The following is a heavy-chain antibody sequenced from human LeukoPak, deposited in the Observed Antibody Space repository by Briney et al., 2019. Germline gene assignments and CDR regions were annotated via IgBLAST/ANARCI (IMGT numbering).Heavy chain of an antibody. J-gene: IGHJ4*02. Sequence: SVKVSCKASGGTFSSYAISWVRQAPGQGLEWMGGIIPIFGTANYAQKFQGRVTITTDESTSTAYMELSSLRSEDAAVYYCARDSRCGYLTYYSDYWGQGTLVTVSS. CDR2: IIPIFGTA. CDR3: ARDSRCGYLTYYSDY. CDR1: GGTFSSYA. V-gene: IGHV1-69*05. D-gene: IGHD5-18*01.